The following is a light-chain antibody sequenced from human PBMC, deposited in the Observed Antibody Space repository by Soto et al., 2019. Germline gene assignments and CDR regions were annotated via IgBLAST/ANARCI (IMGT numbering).Light chain of an antibody. V-gene: IGKV2-24*01. CDR3: MQVTQHPDT. CDR1: QSLVNSDGNTY. CDR2: KIS. J-gene: IGKJ2*01. Sequence: DIVLTQTPLSSPVTLGQPASISCRSGQSLVNSDGNTYLSWLQQRPGQPPRLPIYKISNRFSGVADRFRRIGAGTDFTLGISRVEAEDVGVYYCMQVTQHPDTFGQGTKLEIK.